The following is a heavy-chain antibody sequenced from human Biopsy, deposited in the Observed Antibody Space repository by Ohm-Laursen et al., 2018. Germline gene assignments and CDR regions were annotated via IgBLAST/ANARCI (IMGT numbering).Heavy chain of an antibody. CDR3: STGGGDFYYNGMDV. J-gene: IGHJ6*02. CDR2: IKSKFDGETT. CDR1: GFTFSGFS. D-gene: IGHD3-16*01. Sequence: SLRLSCAASGFTFSGFSMNWVRQAPGKGLEWVGRIKSKFDGETTDYAAPVKGRFIISRDDSKSTLFLQMNSLKVEDTGVYFCSTGGGDFYYNGMDVWGQGTTVTVSS. V-gene: IGHV3-15*01.